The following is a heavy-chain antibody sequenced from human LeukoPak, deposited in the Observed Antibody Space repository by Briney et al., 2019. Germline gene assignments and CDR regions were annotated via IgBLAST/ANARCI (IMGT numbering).Heavy chain of an antibody. V-gene: IGHV4-4*07. J-gene: IGHJ5*02. Sequence: SETLSLTCTVSGVSISSYYWSCIRQPAGKGLEWIGRIYTTGNTNYNPSLKSRVTMSVDTSKNQFSLKLSSVTAADTAMYYCARDPFLYYGDYPWGQGTLVTVSS. D-gene: IGHD4-17*01. CDR1: GVSISSYY. CDR2: IYTTGNT. CDR3: ARDPFLYYGDYP.